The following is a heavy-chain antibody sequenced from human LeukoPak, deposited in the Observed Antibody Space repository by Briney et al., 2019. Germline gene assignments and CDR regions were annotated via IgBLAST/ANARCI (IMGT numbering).Heavy chain of an antibody. D-gene: IGHD6-13*01. CDR1: GFIFSPYA. CDR2: ISSEGKTT. V-gene: IGHV3-64D*06. Sequence: PGGSLRLSCSASGFIFSPYAMHWVRQAPGKGLEYVSSISSEGKTTYYADSVKGRFTISRDNSKNTLYLQMSSLRPEDTAVYYCVKDRWVDHWVQGTLFTVSS. J-gene: IGHJ4*02. CDR3: VKDRWVDH.